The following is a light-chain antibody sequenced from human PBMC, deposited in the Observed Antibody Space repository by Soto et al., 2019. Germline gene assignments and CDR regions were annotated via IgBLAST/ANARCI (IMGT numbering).Light chain of an antibody. CDR2: DAS. CDR1: QSISSW. J-gene: IGKJ1*01. CDR3: QQYNSYSWT. Sequence: DIQMTQSPSTLSASVGDRVTLTCRASQSISSWLAWYQHKPGKAPKLLIYDASSLESGVPSRFSGSGSGTEFTLTISSLQPDDFATYYCQQYNSYSWTFGQGTKVDI. V-gene: IGKV1-5*01.